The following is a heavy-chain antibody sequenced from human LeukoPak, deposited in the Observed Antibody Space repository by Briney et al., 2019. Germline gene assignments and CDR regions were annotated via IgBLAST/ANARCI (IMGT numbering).Heavy chain of an antibody. V-gene: IGHV3-64D*09. J-gene: IGHJ4*02. Sequence: GGSLRLSCSASGFSFSICSMHWVRQAPGKGLEYVSAISNNGDHTNYADSVKGRFTISRDNSKNTLYLQMSSLRAEDTAVYYCVKATVTSSYFDYFDSWGQRTRVTVSS. CDR1: GFSFSICS. CDR2: ISNNGDHT. D-gene: IGHD4-17*01. CDR3: VKATVTSSYFDYFDS.